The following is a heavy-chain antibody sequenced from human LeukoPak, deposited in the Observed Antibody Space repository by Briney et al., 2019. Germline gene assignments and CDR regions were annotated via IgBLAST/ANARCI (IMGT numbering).Heavy chain of an antibody. CDR2: IYSGGST. D-gene: IGHD3-22*01. J-gene: IGHJ4*02. Sequence: GGSLRLSCAASGFTVSSNYMSWVRQAPGKGLEWVSVIYSGGSTYYADSVKGRFTISRDNSKNTLFLQMNSLRVEDTALYYCARAYGSSGYFQLPIDCWGQGTLVTVSS. CDR1: GFTVSSNY. V-gene: IGHV3-53*01. CDR3: ARAYGSSGYFQLPIDC.